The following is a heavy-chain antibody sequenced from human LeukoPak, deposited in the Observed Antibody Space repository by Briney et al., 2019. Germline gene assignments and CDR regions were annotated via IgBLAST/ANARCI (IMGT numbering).Heavy chain of an antibody. J-gene: IGHJ4*02. D-gene: IGHD2-2*01. CDR1: GGTFSSYA. CDR3: AREIGYCSSTSCPYFDQ. Sequence: SVKVSCKASGGTFSSYAISWVRQGPGQGLEWMGGIIPIFGTANYAQKFQGRVTITADESTSTAYMELSSLRSEDTAVYYCAREIGYCSSTSCPYFDQWGQGTLVTVSS. CDR2: IIPIFGTA. V-gene: IGHV1-69*01.